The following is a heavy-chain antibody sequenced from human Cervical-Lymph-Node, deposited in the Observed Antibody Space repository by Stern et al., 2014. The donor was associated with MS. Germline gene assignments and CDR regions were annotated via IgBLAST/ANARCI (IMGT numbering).Heavy chain of an antibody. CDR3: ARATDL. V-gene: IGHV4-59*01. Sequence: VQLVESGPGLLRPSETLSLTCTVPGASITSYYWSWIRQPPGKGLEWIGYIYYSGTTNYNASLKGRVAISIDTSKTQFSLRLSSVTAADTAVYYCARATDLWGQGTLVTVSS. CDR2: IYYSGTT. J-gene: IGHJ5*02. CDR1: GASITSYY.